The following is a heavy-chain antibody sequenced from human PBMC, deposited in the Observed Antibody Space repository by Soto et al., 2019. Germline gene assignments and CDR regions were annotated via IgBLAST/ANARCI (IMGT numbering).Heavy chain of an antibody. V-gene: IGHV3-53*01. CDR1: GFTVSSNY. D-gene: IGHD3-3*01. CDR3: ARARGFLEWYTPDYYYYGMDV. Sequence: GGSLRLSCAASGFTVSSNYMSWVRQAPGKGLEWVSVIYSGGSTYYADSVKGRFTISRDNSKNTLYLQMNSLRAEDTAVYYCARARGFLEWYTPDYYYYGMDVWGQGTTVTVSS. CDR2: IYSGGST. J-gene: IGHJ6*02.